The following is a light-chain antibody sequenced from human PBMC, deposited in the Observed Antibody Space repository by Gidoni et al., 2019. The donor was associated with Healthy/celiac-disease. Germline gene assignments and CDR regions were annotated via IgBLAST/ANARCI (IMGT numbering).Light chain of an antibody. Sequence: EFVLTQSPGTLSLSPGASATLSCRASQSVSSSYLTWYQQKPGQDHRLLIDGAASRATGTPDRVSGSGCGTDLDLTISRLEPEDVAVYYCQQYGSSPLTFGGGTKVEIK. CDR1: QSVSSSY. V-gene: IGKV3-20*01. CDR2: GAA. J-gene: IGKJ4*01. CDR3: QQYGSSPLT.